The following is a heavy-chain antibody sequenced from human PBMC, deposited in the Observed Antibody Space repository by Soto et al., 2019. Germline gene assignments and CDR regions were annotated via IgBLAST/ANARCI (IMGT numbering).Heavy chain of an antibody. CDR3: AKKYHYDSGAYLYHFDF. J-gene: IGHJ4*02. CDR2: VGWSGSST. D-gene: IGHD3-10*01. V-gene: IGHV3-23*01. Sequence: EVQLLESGGGLVQPGGSLRLSCAASGFTFNNYAMSWVRRAPGKGLEWVSTVGWSGSSTYYADSVKGRFTIARDTSKHTLYLQMSSLRAEDTAVYYCAKKYHYDSGAYLYHFDFWGQGTLVIVSS. CDR1: GFTFNNYA.